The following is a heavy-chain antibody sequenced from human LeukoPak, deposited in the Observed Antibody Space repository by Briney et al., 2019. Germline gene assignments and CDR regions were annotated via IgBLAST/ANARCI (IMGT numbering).Heavy chain of an antibody. Sequence: SETLSLTCTVPGGSIRGYYWSWIRQPPGKGLEWIGYIYYTGSTNYNPSLKSRVIISVDTSKNQFSLKVSSVTAADTAVYYCVRSKSGTYGWFDPWGQGTLVTVSS. CDR2: IYYTGST. V-gene: IGHV4-59*01. CDR1: GGSIRGYY. J-gene: IGHJ5*02. D-gene: IGHD4-17*01. CDR3: VRSKSGTYGWFDP.